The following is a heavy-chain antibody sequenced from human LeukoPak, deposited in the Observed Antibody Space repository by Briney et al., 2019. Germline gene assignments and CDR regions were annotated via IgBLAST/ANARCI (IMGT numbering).Heavy chain of an antibody. CDR2: TYYSGST. Sequence: SETLSLTCTVSGGSMNSYYWSWIRQAPGKGLEWIGYTYYSGSTNYNPTLKSRVTISVDTSKNQFSLKLTSVTAADTAVFYCARQSYISSWGSYYFDFWGQGTLVTVSS. D-gene: IGHD6-13*01. CDR3: ARQSYISSWGSYYFDF. J-gene: IGHJ4*02. V-gene: IGHV4-59*08. CDR1: GGSMNSYY.